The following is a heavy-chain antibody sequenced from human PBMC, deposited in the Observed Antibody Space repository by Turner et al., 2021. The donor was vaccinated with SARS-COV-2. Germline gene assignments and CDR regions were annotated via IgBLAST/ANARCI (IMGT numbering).Heavy chain of an antibody. CDR3: ARAAQLTVWFDP. CDR2: MNPSSGNT. J-gene: IGHJ5*02. D-gene: IGHD3-9*01. Sequence: QVQLVQSGAEVKKPWASVKVSCKASGYTFTSYDINWVRQATGQGLEWMGWMNPSSGNTGYAKQFQGRVTMTRNTSISTAYMELSSLRSEDTAVYYCARAAQLTVWFDPWGQGALVTVSS. CDR1: GYTFTSYD. V-gene: IGHV1-8*01.